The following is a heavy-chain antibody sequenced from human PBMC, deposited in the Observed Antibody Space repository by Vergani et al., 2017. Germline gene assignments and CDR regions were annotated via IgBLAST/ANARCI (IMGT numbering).Heavy chain of an antibody. Sequence: QVQLQESGPGLVKPSETLSLTCTVSGGSISSYYWSWIRPPPGKGLEWIGYIYYSGSTNYNPSLKSRVTISVDTSKNQFSLKLSSVTAADTAVYYCARANNWFDPWGQGTLVTVSS. CDR2: IYYSGST. V-gene: IGHV4-59*01. J-gene: IGHJ5*02. CDR3: ARANNWFDP. CDR1: GGSISSYY.